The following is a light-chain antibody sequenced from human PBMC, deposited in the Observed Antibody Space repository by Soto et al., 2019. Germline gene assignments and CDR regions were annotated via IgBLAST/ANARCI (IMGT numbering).Light chain of an antibody. CDR2: DVS. CDR3: SSYTSSSTRV. Sequence: QSVLTQPPSVSGSPGQSITISCTGTSSDVGGYNYVSWYQQHPGKAPKLMIYDVSDRPSGVSNRFSGSKSGNTASLTISGLQAEDEADYYCSSYTSSSTRVFGTGTKLTVL. CDR1: SSDVGGYNY. J-gene: IGLJ1*01. V-gene: IGLV2-14*01.